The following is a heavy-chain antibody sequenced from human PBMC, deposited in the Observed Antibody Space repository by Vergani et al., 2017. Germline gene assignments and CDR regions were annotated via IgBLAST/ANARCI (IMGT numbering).Heavy chain of an antibody. V-gene: IGHV4-31*03. CDR2: IYYSGST. Sequence: QLQLQESGSGLVKPSQTLSLTCTVSGGSISSGGYYWSWIRQHPGKGLEWIGYIYYSGSTYYNPSLKSRVTISVDTSKNQFSLKLSSVTAADTAVYYCARVSSGYYSGWFDPWGQGTLVTVSS. CDR1: GGSISSGGYY. J-gene: IGHJ5*02. CDR3: ARVSSGYYSGWFDP. D-gene: IGHD3-22*01.